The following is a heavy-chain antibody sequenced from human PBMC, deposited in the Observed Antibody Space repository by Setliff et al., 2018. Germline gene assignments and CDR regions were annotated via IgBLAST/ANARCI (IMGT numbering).Heavy chain of an antibody. CDR2: IYYSGST. D-gene: IGHD5-18*01. J-gene: IGHJ4*02. CDR1: GGSISSGGYY. CDR3: ARQVDTPMAPIDY. V-gene: IGHV4-31*03. Sequence: PSETLSLTCTVSGGSISSGGYYWSWIRQHPGKGLEWIGYIYYSGSTEYNPSLKSRVTMSIDASKNQLSLKLSSVTAADSAIYYCARQVDTPMAPIDYWGQGTLVTVSS.